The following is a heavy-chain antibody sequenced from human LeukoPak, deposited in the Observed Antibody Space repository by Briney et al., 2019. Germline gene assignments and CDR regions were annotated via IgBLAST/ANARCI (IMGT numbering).Heavy chain of an antibody. J-gene: IGHJ4*02. CDR2: IVVGSGNT. V-gene: IGHV1-58*02. Sequence: ASVKVCCKASEFTFTDSLMQWVRQARGQRLEWIGWIVVGSGNTNYAQKFQERVTITRDMSTSTAYMELSSLRSEDTAVYYCARRIAGSGSDYWGQGTLVTVSS. CDR1: EFTFTDSL. CDR3: ARRIAGSGSDY. D-gene: IGHD6-13*01.